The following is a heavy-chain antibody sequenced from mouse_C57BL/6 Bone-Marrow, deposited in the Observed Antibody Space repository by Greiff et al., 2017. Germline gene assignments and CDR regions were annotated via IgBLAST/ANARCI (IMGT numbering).Heavy chain of an antibody. Sequence: QVQLQQSGAELVRPGTSVKVSCKASGYAFTNYLIEWVKQRPGQGLEWIGVINPGSGGTNYTEKFKGKATLTADKSSSTAYMQLSSLTSEDSAVYFCARRAITTVPDYWGQGTTLTVSS. CDR3: ARRAITTVPDY. J-gene: IGHJ2*01. V-gene: IGHV1-54*01. CDR1: GYAFTNYL. CDR2: INPGSGGT. D-gene: IGHD1-1*01.